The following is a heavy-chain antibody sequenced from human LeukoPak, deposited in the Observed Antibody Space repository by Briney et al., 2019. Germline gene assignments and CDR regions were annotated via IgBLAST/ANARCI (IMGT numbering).Heavy chain of an antibody. CDR2: IIPIFGTA. CDR3: VRLSVTSYYFDY. V-gene: IGHV1-69*13. Sequence: SVTVSCKASGGTFSSYAISWVRQAPGQGLEWMGGIIPIFGTANYAQKFQGRVTITADESTSTAYMELSSLRSEDTAVYYCVRLSVTSYYFDYWGQGTLVTVSS. CDR1: GGTFSSYA. J-gene: IGHJ4*02. D-gene: IGHD3-10*01.